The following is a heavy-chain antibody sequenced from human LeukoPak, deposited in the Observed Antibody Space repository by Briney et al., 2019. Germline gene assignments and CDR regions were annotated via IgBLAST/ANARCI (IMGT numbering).Heavy chain of an antibody. D-gene: IGHD1-1*01. CDR1: GYTFTSYY. CDR2: INPSGGST. V-gene: IGHV1-46*01. J-gene: IGHJ4*02. CDR3: ARVAIIGPTGDH. Sequence: ASVKVSCKASGYTFTSYYMHWVRQAPGQGLECMGIINPSGGSTDYAQRFQVRVTMTRDMSTSTVYMELSNLKSEDTAVYCCARVAIIGPTGDHWGQGTLVTVSS.